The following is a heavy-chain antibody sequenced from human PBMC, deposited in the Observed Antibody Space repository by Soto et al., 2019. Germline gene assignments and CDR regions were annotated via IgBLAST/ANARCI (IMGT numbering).Heavy chain of an antibody. CDR3: ARVGYSSSWGSYYFDY. CDR1: GGSVSSGSYY. V-gene: IGHV4-61*01. D-gene: IGHD6-13*01. CDR2: IYYSGST. J-gene: IGHJ4*02. Sequence: SETLSLTCTVSGGSVSSGSYYWSWIRQPPGKGLEWIGYIYYSGSTNYNPSLKSRVTISVDTSKNQFSLKLSSVTAADTAVYYCARVGYSSSWGSYYFDYWGQGTLVTVSS.